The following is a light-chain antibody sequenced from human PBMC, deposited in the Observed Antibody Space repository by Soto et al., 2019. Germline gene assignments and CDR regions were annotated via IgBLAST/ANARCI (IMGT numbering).Light chain of an antibody. CDR1: QSISSW. Sequence: DIQMTQSPYTLSASVGDRVTITCRASQSISSWLAWYQQKPGKAPKLLIYDASSLESGVPSRFSGSGSGTEFTLPISSLQPDDFATYYCQQYNSYSGTFGQGTKVEIK. CDR2: DAS. J-gene: IGKJ1*01. CDR3: QQYNSYSGT. V-gene: IGKV1-5*01.